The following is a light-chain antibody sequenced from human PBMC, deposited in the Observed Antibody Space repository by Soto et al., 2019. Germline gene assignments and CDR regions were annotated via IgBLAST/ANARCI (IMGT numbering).Light chain of an antibody. CDR3: AAWDDSLSVPYV. J-gene: IGLJ1*01. CDR2: RNN. V-gene: IGLV1-47*01. Sequence: QSLLTQPPSAFGTPGQRVTISCSGSSSNIGSNYVYWYQQLPGTAPKLLIYRNNQRPSGVPDRFSGSKSGTSASLAISGLRSEDEADYYCAAWDDSLSVPYVFGTGTKVTVL. CDR1: SSNIGSNY.